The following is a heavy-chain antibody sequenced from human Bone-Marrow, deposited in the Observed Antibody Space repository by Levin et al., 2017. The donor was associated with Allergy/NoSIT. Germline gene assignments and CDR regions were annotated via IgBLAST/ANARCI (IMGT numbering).Heavy chain of an antibody. Sequence: SCLGSGLSLSDYPMNWVRQAPGKGLEWVASISGSSSYIFYADSVNGRFTVSRDNAKNSVYLEMSSLRADDTGVYFCARDQDYGFFSSFGWFDPWGQGTQVTVSS. CDR1: GLSLSDYP. CDR3: ARDQDYGFFSSFGWFDP. J-gene: IGHJ5*02. V-gene: IGHV3-21*06. CDR2: ISGSSSYI. D-gene: IGHD4-17*01.